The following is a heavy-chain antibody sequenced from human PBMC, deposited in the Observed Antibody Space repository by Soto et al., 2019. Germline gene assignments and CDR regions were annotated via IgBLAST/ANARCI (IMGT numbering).Heavy chain of an antibody. V-gene: IGHV3-30*18. D-gene: IGHD6-19*01. CDR2: VSHDGRNT. Sequence: VQLVESGGGVVQPGRSLRLSCAASGFTFSDYAMHWVRQAPGKGLEWVAAVSHDGRNTHYADSVKGRFTISRDSSKNTVYLEMTSLRAEDTAVYYCAKGGRQWLVTSDFNYWGQGALVPVSS. CDR3: AKGGRQWLVTSDFNY. CDR1: GFTFSDYA. J-gene: IGHJ4*02.